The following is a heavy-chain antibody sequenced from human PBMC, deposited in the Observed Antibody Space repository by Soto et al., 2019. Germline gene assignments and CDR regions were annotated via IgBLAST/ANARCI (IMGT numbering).Heavy chain of an antibody. D-gene: IGHD3-10*01. CDR3: ARLNDYVSGFDY. Sequence: SETLSLTCAVSGGSISSSSSGFYWGWIRQPPGRGLEWIGNFFYTGTTYYNPSLKSRVVIPVDTSKNQFSLKVNSVTAADTAVYFCARLNDYVSGFDYWGQGILVTVSS. CDR1: GGSISSSSSGFY. V-gene: IGHV4-39*01. CDR2: FFYTGTT. J-gene: IGHJ4*02.